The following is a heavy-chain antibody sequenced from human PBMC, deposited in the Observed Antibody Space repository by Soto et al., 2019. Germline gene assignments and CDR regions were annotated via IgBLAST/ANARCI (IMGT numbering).Heavy chain of an antibody. J-gene: IGHJ4*02. CDR1: GFTFSSYA. D-gene: IGHD2-15*01. CDR2: ISYDGSNK. V-gene: IGHV3-30-3*01. Sequence: PGGSLRLSCAASGFTFSSYAMHWVRQAPGKGLEWVAVISYDGSNKYYADSVKGRFTISRDNSKNTLYLQMNSLRAEDTAVYYCARDKGRKRGYLDYWGQGTLVTVSS. CDR3: ARDKGRKRGYLDY.